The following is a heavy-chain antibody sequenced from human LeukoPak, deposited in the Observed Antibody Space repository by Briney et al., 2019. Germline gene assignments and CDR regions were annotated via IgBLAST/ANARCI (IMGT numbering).Heavy chain of an antibody. CDR3: ARDGSWGDYQFYFYMDV. V-gene: IGHV3-23*01. D-gene: IGHD2-2*01. CDR1: GFTFASFA. J-gene: IGHJ6*03. Sequence: PGGSLRLSCEASGFTFASFAMSWVRQAPGKGLEWLSGISASGHYIYQADSVKGRFTISRDNSKNTLYIEMNSLRAEDTAVYYCARDGSWGDYQFYFYMDVWGKGTTVTVSS. CDR2: ISASGHYI.